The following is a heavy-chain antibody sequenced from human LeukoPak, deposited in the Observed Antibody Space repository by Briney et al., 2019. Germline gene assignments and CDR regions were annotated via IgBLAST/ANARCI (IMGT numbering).Heavy chain of an antibody. D-gene: IGHD2-2*01. V-gene: IGHV1-3*01. Sequence: GASVKVSCKASGYTFTSYAMHWVRQAPGQRLEWMGWINAGNGNTKYSQKFQGRVTITRDTSASTAYMELSSLRSEDTAVYFCARRHYCSSTSCLYYFDYWGQGTLVTVSP. CDR3: ARRHYCSSTSCLYYFDY. J-gene: IGHJ4*02. CDR1: GYTFTSYA. CDR2: INAGNGNT.